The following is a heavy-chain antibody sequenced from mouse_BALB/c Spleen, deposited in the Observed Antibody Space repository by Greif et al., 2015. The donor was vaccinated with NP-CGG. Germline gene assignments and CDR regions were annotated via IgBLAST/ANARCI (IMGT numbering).Heavy chain of an antibody. J-gene: IGHJ4*01. CDR2: INPYNDGT. CDR1: GYTFTSYV. CDR3: AGITTVVDYYAMDY. V-gene: IGHV1-14*01. Sequence: VQLQQSGPELVKPGASVKMSCKASGYTFTSYVMHWVKQKPGRGLEWIGYINPYNDGTKYNEKFKGKATLTSDKSSSTAYMELSSLTSEDSAVYYCAGITTVVDYYAMDYWGQGTSVTVST. D-gene: IGHD1-1*01.